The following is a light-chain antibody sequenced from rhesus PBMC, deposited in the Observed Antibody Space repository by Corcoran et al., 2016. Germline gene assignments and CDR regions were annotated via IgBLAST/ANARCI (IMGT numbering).Light chain of an antibody. CDR1: QSISSW. J-gene: IGKJ4*01. CDR3: QQYSSSPLT. Sequence: DIQMTQSPSSLSASVGDTVTITCRASQSISSWLAWYQHKPGKAPRLLIYKASTLQSGVPSRFSGSGSGKDFTLTISSLQSEDFATDYCQQYSSSPLTCGGGTKVEIK. V-gene: IGKV1-22*01. CDR2: KAS.